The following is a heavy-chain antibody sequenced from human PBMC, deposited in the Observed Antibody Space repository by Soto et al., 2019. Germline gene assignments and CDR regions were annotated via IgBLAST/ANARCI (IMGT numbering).Heavy chain of an antibody. CDR1: GGTFSSYA. D-gene: IGHD3-9*01. CDR2: IIPIFGTA. Sequence: SVKVSCKASGGTFSSYAISWVRQAPGQGLEWMGGIIPIFGTANYAQKFQGRVTITADESTSTAYMGLSSLRSEDTAVYYCARHYDILTGGRADYYYYGMDVWGQGTTVTVSS. CDR3: ARHYDILTGGRADYYYYGMDV. J-gene: IGHJ6*02. V-gene: IGHV1-69*13.